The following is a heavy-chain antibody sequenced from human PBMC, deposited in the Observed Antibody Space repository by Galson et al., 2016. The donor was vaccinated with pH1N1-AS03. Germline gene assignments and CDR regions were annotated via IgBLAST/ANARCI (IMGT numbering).Heavy chain of an antibody. Sequence: ETLSLTCSVAGVSIRGYYWNWIRQTPGGGLEWIGYIYNSGSTDFNPSLKSRVTMSMDTSKNQFTLKLSSVSAADTAVYYCARGAPGDFGYWGQGTLVTVS. CDR2: IYNSGST. CDR3: ARGAPGDFGY. D-gene: IGHD2-8*02. J-gene: IGHJ4*02. V-gene: IGHV4-59*01. CDR1: GVSIRGYY.